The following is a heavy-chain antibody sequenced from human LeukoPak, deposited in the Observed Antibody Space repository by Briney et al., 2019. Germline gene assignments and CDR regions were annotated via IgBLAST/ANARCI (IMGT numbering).Heavy chain of an antibody. CDR2: INNEGSST. CDR3: ARVARGDYYYYYMDV. D-gene: IGHD3-10*01. CDR1: GFTFSSYW. V-gene: IGHV3-74*01. J-gene: IGHJ6*03. Sequence: PGGSLRLACGASGFTFSSYWMYWVRQAPGKGLVWVSRINNEGSSTSYADSVQGRFTISRDNAKNTLYLQMNSLRAEDTALYYCARVARGDYYYYYMDVWGKGTTVTVSS.